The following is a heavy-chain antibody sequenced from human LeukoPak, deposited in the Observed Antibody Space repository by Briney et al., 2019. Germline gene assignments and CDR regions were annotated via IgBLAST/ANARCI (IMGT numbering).Heavy chain of an antibody. Sequence: GGSLRLSCAASGFTFSSYEMNWVRQAPGKGLEWVSYISSSGSTIYYADSVKGRFTISRENAKKSLYLQMNSLRAEDTAVYYFARRIRGGYYYYYMDVWGKGTTVTISS. V-gene: IGHV3-48*03. CDR3: ARRIRGGYYYYYMDV. J-gene: IGHJ6*03. CDR2: ISSSGSTI. D-gene: IGHD2-15*01. CDR1: GFTFSSYE.